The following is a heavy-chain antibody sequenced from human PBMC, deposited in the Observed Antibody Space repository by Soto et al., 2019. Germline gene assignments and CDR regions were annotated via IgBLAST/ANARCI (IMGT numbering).Heavy chain of an antibody. Sequence: GGSLRLSCAASGFTFSSYAMSWVRQAPGKGREWVSAISGSGGSTYYADSVKGRFTISGDNAKNSVYLQMNSLRGDDSAVYYCGDKGDSGSIWGQGTLVTVSS. V-gene: IGHV3-23*01. D-gene: IGHD3-22*01. J-gene: IGHJ4*02. CDR3: GDKGDSGSI. CDR1: GFTFSSYA. CDR2: ISGSGGST.